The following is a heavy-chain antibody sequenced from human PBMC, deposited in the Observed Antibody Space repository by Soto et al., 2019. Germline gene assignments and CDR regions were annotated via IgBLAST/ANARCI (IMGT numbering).Heavy chain of an antibody. V-gene: IGHV3-30-3*01. CDR1: GFTFSSYA. CDR2: ISYDGSNK. CDR3: ARDSRYSSSWYSPEYFQH. D-gene: IGHD6-13*01. J-gene: IGHJ1*01. Sequence: SLRLSCAASGFTFSSYAMHWVRQAPGKGLEWVAVISYDGSNKYYADSVKGRFTISRDNSKNTLYLQMNSLRAEDTAVYYCARDSRYSSSWYSPEYFQHWGQGTLVTVSS.